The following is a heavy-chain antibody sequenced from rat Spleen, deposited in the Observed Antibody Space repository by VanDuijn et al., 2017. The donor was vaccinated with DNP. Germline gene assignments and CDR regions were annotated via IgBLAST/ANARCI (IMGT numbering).Heavy chain of an antibody. CDR2: ISNTGDNT. CDR1: GFTFSNYG. Sequence: EVQLVESGGGLVQSGRSMKLSCAASGFTFSNYGMAWVRQAPGKGLEWVASISNTGDNTYYSDSVKGRFSLSRDNAKSTLYLQVNSLRSEDTATYYCATDLTDYWGQGVMVTVSS. CDR3: ATDLTDY. J-gene: IGHJ2*01. V-gene: IGHV5-25*01. D-gene: IGHD4-6*01.